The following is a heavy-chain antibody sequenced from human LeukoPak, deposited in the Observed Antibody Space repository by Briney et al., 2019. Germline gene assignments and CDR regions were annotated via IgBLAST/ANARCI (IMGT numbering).Heavy chain of an antibody. J-gene: IGHJ4*02. CDR2: IRSKAYGGTT. CDR3: TRVIVATKDY. D-gene: IGHD5-12*01. V-gene: IGHV3-49*04. Sequence: SLRLSCTGFGFTLGDYAMNWVRQAPGKGLEWVGFIRSKAYGGTTEYAASVKGRFTISRDDSKSIAYLQMNSLKTEDTAVYYCTRVIVATKDYWGQGTLVTVYS. CDR1: GFTLGDYA.